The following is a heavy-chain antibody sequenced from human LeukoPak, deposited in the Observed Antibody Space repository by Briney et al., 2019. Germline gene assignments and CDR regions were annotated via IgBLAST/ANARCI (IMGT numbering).Heavy chain of an antibody. CDR3: AREGIYSNYGLYYMDV. J-gene: IGHJ6*03. D-gene: IGHD4-11*01. CDR1: GFTFSGYG. CDR2: IRYDGSNK. V-gene: IGHV3-30*02. Sequence: GGSLRLSCAASGFTFSGYGMHWVRQAPGKGLEWVAFIRYDGSNKYYADSVKGRFTISRDNSKNTLYLQMNSLRAEDTAVYYCAREGIYSNYGLYYMDVWTKGTTVTVSS.